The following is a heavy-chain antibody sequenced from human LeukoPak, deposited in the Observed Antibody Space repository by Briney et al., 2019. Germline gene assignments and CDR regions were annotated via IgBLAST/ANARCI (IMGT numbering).Heavy chain of an antibody. V-gene: IGHV3-74*01. J-gene: IGHJ4*02. CDR1: GFTFSNYW. CDR3: ARDIFYPDY. D-gene: IGHD2/OR15-2a*01. CDR2: INTDGSST. Sequence: GGSLRLSCAASGFTFSNYWMHWVRRAPGKGLVWVSRINTDGSSTTYADSVKGRFTISRDNAKNTLYLQMNSLRTEDTAVYYCARDIFYPDYWGQGTLVTVSS.